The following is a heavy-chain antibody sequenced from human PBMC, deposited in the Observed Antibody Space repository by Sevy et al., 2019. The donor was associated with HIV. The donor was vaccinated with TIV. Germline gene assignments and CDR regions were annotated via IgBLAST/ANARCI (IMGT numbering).Heavy chain of an antibody. CDR3: TRVRGTISPYYYFGMDV. V-gene: IGHV3-49*03. D-gene: IGHD3-16*01. J-gene: IGHJ6*02. CDR1: GFKFGDYA. Sequence: GGSLRLSCTASGFKFGDYAMSWLRQAPGKGLEWVGFIRSQTFGGTTEYAVSVKDRFAISRDDSRSIAYLQMDSLTTEDTAIYFCTRVRGTISPYYYFGMDVWGQGTTVTVSS. CDR2: IRSQTFGGTT.